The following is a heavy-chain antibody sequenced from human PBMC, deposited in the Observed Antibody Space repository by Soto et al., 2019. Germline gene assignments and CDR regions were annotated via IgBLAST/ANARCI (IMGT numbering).Heavy chain of an antibody. V-gene: IGHV3-23*01. CDR2: ISGSGGST. Sequence: LRLSCAASGFTFSSYAMSWVRQAPGKGLEWVSAISGSGGSTYYADSVKGRFTISRDNSKNTLYLQMNSLRAEDTAVYYCAKDRFRSSGWYGYYWGQGTLVTVSS. D-gene: IGHD6-19*01. J-gene: IGHJ4*02. CDR1: GFTFSSYA. CDR3: AKDRFRSSGWYGYY.